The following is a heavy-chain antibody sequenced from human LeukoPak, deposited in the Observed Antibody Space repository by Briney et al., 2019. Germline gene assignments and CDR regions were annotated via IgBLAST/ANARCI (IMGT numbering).Heavy chain of an antibody. D-gene: IGHD2-21*01. V-gene: IGHV4-59*08. CDR2: IYYSGST. Sequence: SETLSLTCTVSDGSSSSSSWNWIRQPPDKGLEWIGYIYYSGSTKYNPSLESRVTISVDTSKNKIPLKLRSVTAADTAIYYCARSQQTGGDNGLHNWFDPWGQGTLVTVSS. J-gene: IGHJ5*02. CDR1: DGSSSSSS. CDR3: ARSQQTGGDNGLHNWFDP.